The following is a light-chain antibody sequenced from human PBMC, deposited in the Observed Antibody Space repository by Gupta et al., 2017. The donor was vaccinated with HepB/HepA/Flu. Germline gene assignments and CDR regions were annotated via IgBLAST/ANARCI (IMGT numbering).Light chain of an antibody. J-gene: IGLJ3*02. CDR2: GNT. CDR1: SSNIGAYYD. Sequence: SVLTQPPSVSGAPGQRIPISCTGNSSNIGAYYDVHWYQQLPGKAPKLVINGNTNRPSGVSDRFSAARSGTSASLAITGLQTEDEADYYCQTFDRSLSGAVFGGGTKVTVL. CDR3: QTFDRSLSGAV. V-gene: IGLV1-40*01.